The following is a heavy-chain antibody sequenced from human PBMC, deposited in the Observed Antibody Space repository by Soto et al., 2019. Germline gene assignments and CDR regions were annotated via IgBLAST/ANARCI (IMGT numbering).Heavy chain of an antibody. D-gene: IGHD3-3*01. J-gene: IGHJ4*02. CDR3: GREVKTTFGPETSSGHFDS. V-gene: IGHV3-30*03. CDR2: ISSDGTKK. CDR1: GFAFSKYD. Sequence: QVQLVESGGGVVQPGGSLRLSCEASGFAFSKYDMHWVRQAPGKGLEWVAGISSDGTKKNYEGLLMGRFTISRDNFKNTLVLEANSLTREDTAVYYCGREVKTTFGPETSSGHFDSWGKGPLLTVS.